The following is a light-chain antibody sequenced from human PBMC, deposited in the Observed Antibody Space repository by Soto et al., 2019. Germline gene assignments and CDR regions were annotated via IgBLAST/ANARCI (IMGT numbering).Light chain of an antibody. J-gene: IGLJ1*01. CDR1: NIGSKS. CDR2: YDS. CDR3: QVWDSSSDHPYV. V-gene: IGLV3-21*04. Sequence: SYELTQPPSVSVAPGKTARITCGGNNIGSKSVHWYQQKPGQAPVLVIYYDSARPSGIPERFSGSNSGNTATLTIIRVEAGDEADYYCQVWDSSSDHPYVFGTGTKLTVL.